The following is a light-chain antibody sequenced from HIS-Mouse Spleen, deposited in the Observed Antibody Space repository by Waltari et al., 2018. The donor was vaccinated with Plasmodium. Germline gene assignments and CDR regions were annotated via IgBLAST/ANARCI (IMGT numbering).Light chain of an antibody. J-gene: IGLJ2*01. CDR1: KLGDKY. CDR3: QAWDSSTVV. Sequence: SYELTQPPSVSVSPGQTASITCSGDKLGDKYACWYQQKPGQSPGLVIYQDSKRPSGSPERVSGSNSGNTATLTISGTQAMDEADYYCQAWDSSTVVFGGGTKLTVL. V-gene: IGLV3-1*01. CDR2: QDS.